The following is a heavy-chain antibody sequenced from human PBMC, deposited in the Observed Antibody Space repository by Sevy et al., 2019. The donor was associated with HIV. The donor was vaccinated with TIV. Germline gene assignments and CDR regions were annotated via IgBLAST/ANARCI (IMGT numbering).Heavy chain of an antibody. Sequence: GGSLRLSCAASGFTFNSYAMNWVRQAPGKGLDWVSSVSVTGRSTYYADSVEGRFTISRDNSKSTLYLQMNSLRADDSAVNYCAKGYCSGGSCPRDYYYYGMDVWGQGTTVTVSS. CDR2: VSVTGRST. CDR1: GFTFNSYA. V-gene: IGHV3-23*01. CDR3: AKGYCSGGSCPRDYYYYGMDV. J-gene: IGHJ6*02. D-gene: IGHD2-15*01.